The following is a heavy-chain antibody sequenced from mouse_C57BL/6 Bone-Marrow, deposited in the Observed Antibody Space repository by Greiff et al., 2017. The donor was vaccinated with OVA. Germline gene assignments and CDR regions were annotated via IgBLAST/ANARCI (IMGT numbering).Heavy chain of an antibody. CDR1: GYSITSGYY. D-gene: IGHD1-1*01. J-gene: IGHJ4*01. CDR3: ARGIITTVVESPLGAMDY. CDR2: ISYDGSN. Sequence: VQLQQSGPGLVKPSQSLSLTCSVTGYSITSGYYWNWIRQFPGNKLEWMGYISYDGSNNYNPSLKNRISITRDTSKNQFFLKLNSVTTEDTATYYCARGIITTVVESPLGAMDYWGQGTSVTVSS. V-gene: IGHV3-6*01.